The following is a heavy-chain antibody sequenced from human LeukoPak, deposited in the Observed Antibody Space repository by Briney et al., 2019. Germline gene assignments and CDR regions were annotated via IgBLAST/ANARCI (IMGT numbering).Heavy chain of an antibody. CDR2: VYNNKL. V-gene: IGHV4-59*01. D-gene: IGHD2-2*01. J-gene: IGHJ4*02. CDR1: GDSIGGFY. CDR3: ARLPAL. Sequence: PSETLSLTCTVSGDSIGGFYWSWVRQPPGKGLEYIGYVYNNKLNYNPSLKSRVTISADASKNQFSLRLSSVTAADTAVYYCARLPALWGQGTPVTVSS.